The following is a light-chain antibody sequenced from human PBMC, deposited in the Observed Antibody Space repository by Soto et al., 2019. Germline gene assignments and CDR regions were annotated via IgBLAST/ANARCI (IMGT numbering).Light chain of an antibody. CDR2: INNDGSH. CDR1: SGHNSYA. V-gene: IGLV4-69*02. CDR3: QTWGTGPWV. J-gene: IGLJ3*02. Sequence: QPVVTQSPSASGSLGASVKLTCTLSSGHNSYAIAWHQQQPEKGPRYVMKINNDGSHIKGDGIPDRFSGSSSGAERYLTISSLQSEDEADYYCQTWGTGPWVFGGGTQLTIL.